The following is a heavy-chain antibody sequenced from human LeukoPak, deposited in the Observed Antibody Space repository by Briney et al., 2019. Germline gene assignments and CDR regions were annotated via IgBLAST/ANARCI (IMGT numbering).Heavy chain of an antibody. CDR2: ISSSGSTI. CDR1: GFTFSSYE. J-gene: IGHJ4*02. D-gene: IGHD3-10*01. V-gene: IGHV3-48*03. CDR3: ARDLYGSGRFFDY. Sequence: GGSLRLSCAAFGFTFSSYETNWVRQAPGKGLEWVSYISSSGSTIYYADSVKGRFTISRDNVENSLYLQMNSLRAEDTAVYYCARDLYGSGRFFDYWGQGTLVTVSS.